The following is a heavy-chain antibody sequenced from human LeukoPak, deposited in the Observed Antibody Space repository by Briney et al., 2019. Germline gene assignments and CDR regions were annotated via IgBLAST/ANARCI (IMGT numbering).Heavy chain of an antibody. D-gene: IGHD6-19*01. V-gene: IGHV3-43*02. J-gene: IGHJ4*02. Sequence: PGGSLTLSCAASGFTVADYAMHWVRPVPGEGLEWVSLISWDGGSTYYADSVKGRCTISRDNSKTSLYLQMNSLRTEDTALYYCAKDLRRGSGWPIDYWGQGTLVTVSS. CDR2: ISWDGGST. CDR1: GFTVADYA. CDR3: AKDLRRGSGWPIDY.